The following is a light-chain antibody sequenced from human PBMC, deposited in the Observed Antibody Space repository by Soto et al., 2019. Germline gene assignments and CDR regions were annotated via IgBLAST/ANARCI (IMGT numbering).Light chain of an antibody. CDR1: SSDVGGYDY. CDR3: SSYASSITSV. CDR2: DVS. V-gene: IGLV2-14*01. J-gene: IGLJ2*01. Sequence: QSALTQPASVSGSPGQSITISCTGTSSDVGGYDYVSWYQQHPGKAPKLLIFDVSKRPSGVSYRFSGSKSGNTASLTISGLQAEDEADYYCSSYASSITSVFGGGTKLTVL.